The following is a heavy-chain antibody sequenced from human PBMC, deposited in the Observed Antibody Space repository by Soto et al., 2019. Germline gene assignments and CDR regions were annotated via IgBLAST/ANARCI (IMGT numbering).Heavy chain of an antibody. CDR2: IYPGDSDT. CDR3: ARHGGSSVTLYYYYGMDV. V-gene: IGHV5-51*01. Sequence: PGESLKISCKGSGYSFTSYWIGWVRQMPGKGLEWMGIIYPGDSDTRYSPSFQGQVTISADKSISTAYLQWSSLKASDTAMYDCARHGGSSVTLYYYYGMDVWGQGTTVTVSS. D-gene: IGHD2-15*01. J-gene: IGHJ6*02. CDR1: GYSFTSYW.